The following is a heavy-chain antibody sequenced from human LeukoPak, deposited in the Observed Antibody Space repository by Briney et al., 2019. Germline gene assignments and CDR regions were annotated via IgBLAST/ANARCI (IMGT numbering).Heavy chain of an antibody. Sequence: SETLSLTCSVSGASISSYYWSWIRQPPGKTLEWIGYIYYTGSTNYNPSLKSRVTISADTSKSQLYLNVTSVTAADTAVYYCSRGSVARFDNWGQGILVTVSS. CDR2: IYYTGST. CDR3: SRGSVARFDN. V-gene: IGHV4-59*01. CDR1: GASISSYY. D-gene: IGHD6-19*01. J-gene: IGHJ4*02.